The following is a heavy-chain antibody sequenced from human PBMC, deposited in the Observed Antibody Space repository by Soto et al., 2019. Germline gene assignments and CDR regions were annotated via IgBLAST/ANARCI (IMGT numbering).Heavy chain of an antibody. D-gene: IGHD2-2*02. J-gene: IGHJ4*02. Sequence: QVQLVQSGAEVKKPGSSVKVSCKASGGTFSSYTISWVRQAPGQGLEWMGRIIPILGIANYAQKFQGRVTITADKSTSTAYMELSSLRSEDTAVYCCAREYLRSRADYWGQGTLVTVSS. CDR1: GGTFSSYT. CDR2: IIPILGIA. CDR3: AREYLRSRADY. V-gene: IGHV1-69*08.